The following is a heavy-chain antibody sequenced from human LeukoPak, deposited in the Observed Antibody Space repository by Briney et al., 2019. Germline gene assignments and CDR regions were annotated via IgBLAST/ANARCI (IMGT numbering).Heavy chain of an antibody. D-gene: IGHD6-13*01. V-gene: IGHV4-39*01. CDR3: ARHGSSSWGDLDY. Sequence: SETLSLTCTVSGGSVTSGGYFWGWIRQPPGKGLEWIGSIYYIGSTYYNPSLKSRVTISVDTSKNQFSLKLSSVTAADTAVYYCARHGSSSWGDLDYWGQGTLVTVSS. CDR2: IYYIGST. J-gene: IGHJ4*02. CDR1: GGSVTSGGYF.